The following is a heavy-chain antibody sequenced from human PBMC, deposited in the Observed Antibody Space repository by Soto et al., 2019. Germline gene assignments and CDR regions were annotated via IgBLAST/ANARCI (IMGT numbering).Heavy chain of an antibody. CDR3: ARSSDTAMSTAYGMDL. J-gene: IGHJ6*02. D-gene: IGHD5-18*01. CDR1: GYSFTSYW. CDR2: IYPGDSDT. Sequence: GESLKISCKGSGYSFTSYWIGWVRQMPGKGLEWMGIIYPGDSDTRYSPSFQGQVTISADKSISTAYLQWSSLKASDTAMYYCARSSDTAMSTAYGMDLWRQATTVTVSS. V-gene: IGHV5-51*01.